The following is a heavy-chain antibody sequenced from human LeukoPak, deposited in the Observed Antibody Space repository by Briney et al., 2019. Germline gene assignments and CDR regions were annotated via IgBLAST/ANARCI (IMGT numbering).Heavy chain of an antibody. D-gene: IGHD6-13*01. V-gene: IGHV3-30*04. CDR2: ISFDGSYK. J-gene: IGHJ4*02. CDR1: GFTFSTYA. Sequence: QTGGSLRLSCAASGFTFSTYAVHWVRQAPGKGLEWVAVISFDGSYKYYADSVKGRFTISRDNSKNTLYLQMNSLRAEDTAVYYCAKDRVTAAGYYFEYWGQGTLVTVSS. CDR3: AKDRVTAAGYYFEY.